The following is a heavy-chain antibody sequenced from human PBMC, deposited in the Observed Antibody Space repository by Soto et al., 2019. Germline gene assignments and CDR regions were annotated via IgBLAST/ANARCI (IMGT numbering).Heavy chain of an antibody. D-gene: IGHD1-1*01. CDR3: ATGTLAQTFEF. V-gene: IGHV3-21*06. CDR2: ISFSSSYI. J-gene: IGHJ4*02. CDR1: GFTFSSYG. Sequence: LRLSCAASGFTFSSYGMHWVRQAPGKGLEWVASISFSSSYIYYADSVKGRFTVSRDNAKNSLYLQMNSLRADDTAVYYCATGTLAQTFEFWGQGTLVTVSS.